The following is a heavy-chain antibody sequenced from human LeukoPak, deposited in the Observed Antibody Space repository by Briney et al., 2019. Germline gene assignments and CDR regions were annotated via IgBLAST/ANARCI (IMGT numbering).Heavy chain of an antibody. V-gene: IGHV1-2*02. J-gene: IGHJ4*02. CDR2: INPNSGGT. CDR3: AGVPSSGWYFRDDY. Sequence: GASVKVSCKASGYTFTGYYMHWVRQAPGQGPEWMGWINPNSGGTNYAQKFQGRVTMTRDTSISTAYMELSRLRSDDTAVYYCAGVPSSGWYFRDDYWGQGTLVTVSS. D-gene: IGHD6-19*01. CDR1: GYTFTGYY.